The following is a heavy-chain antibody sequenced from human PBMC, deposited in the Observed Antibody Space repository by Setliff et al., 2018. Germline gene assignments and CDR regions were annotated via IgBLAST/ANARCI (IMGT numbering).Heavy chain of an antibody. CDR2: VNPGGLTS. Sequence: ASVKVSCKTSGYSFTSHYMHWVRQAPGQGLEWMGIVNPGGLTSSSTQKFEGRVTMTRDTSTSTVYMGLNSLTSDDTAVYYCARVGLAAAGRKGVFDHWGQGTLVTVSS. J-gene: IGHJ4*02. D-gene: IGHD6-25*01. V-gene: IGHV1-46*01. CDR1: GYSFTSHY. CDR3: ARVGLAAAGRKGVFDH.